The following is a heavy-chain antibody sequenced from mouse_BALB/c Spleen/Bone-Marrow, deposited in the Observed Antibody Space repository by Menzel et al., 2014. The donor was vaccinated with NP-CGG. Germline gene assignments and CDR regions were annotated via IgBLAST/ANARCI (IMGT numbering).Heavy chain of an antibody. J-gene: IGHJ3*01. V-gene: IGHV1-18*01. CDR1: GYSFTGYT. CDR3: ARSGYGNYSPFAY. D-gene: IGHD2-1*01. CDR2: INPYNGGT. Sequence: VQLQQSGPELVKPGASMKISCKASGYSFTGYTMNWVKQSHGKNLERIGLINPYNGGTSYNQKFKGKATLTVDKSSSTAYMELLSLTSEDSAVYYCARSGYGNYSPFAYWGQGTLVTVSA.